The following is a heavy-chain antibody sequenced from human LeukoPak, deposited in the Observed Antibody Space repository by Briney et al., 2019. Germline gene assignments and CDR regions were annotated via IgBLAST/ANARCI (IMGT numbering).Heavy chain of an antibody. CDR1: GGSISSGDYY. V-gene: IGHV4-30-4*08. CDR2: IFYSGST. J-gene: IGHJ6*03. D-gene: IGHD3-3*01. Sequence: SETLSLTCTVSGGSISSGDYYWSWIRQPPGRGLEWIGYIFYSGSTYYNPSLKSRVSISVDTSKNQFSLKLSSVTAADTAVYYCARDREKTYYDFWSGYSTGYMDVWGKGTTVTVSS. CDR3: ARDREKTYYDFWSGYSTGYMDV.